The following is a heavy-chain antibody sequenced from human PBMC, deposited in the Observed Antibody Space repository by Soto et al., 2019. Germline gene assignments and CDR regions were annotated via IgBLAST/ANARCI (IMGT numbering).Heavy chain of an antibody. CDR3: ARVGGRGSYQYWYFDL. J-gene: IGHJ2*01. D-gene: IGHD1-26*01. Sequence: SVKVSCKASGGTFSSYAISWVRQAPGQRLEWMGGIIPIFGTANYAQKFQGRVTITADESTSTAYMELSSLRSEDTAVYYCARVGGRGSYQYWYFDLWGRGTLVTVSS. CDR1: GGTFSSYA. CDR2: IIPIFGTA. V-gene: IGHV1-69*13.